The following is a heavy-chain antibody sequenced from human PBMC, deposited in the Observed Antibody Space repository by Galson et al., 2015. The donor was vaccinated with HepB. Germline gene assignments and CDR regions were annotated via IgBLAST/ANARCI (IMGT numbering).Heavy chain of an antibody. D-gene: IGHD3-10*01. V-gene: IGHV3-74*01. CDR3: AKSRDEVRGANGA. CDR2: INNDGSST. J-gene: IGHJ4*02. CDR1: GFTFSRYW. Sequence: SLRLSCAASGFTFSRYWMHWVRQVPGKGLVWLSRINNDGSSTYYADSVKGRFTISRDNSKNTLYLQMNSLRAEDTAVYYCAKSRDEVRGANGAWGQGTLVTVSS.